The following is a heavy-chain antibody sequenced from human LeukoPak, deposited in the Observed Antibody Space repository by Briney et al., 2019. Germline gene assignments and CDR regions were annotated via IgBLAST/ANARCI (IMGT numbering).Heavy chain of an antibody. J-gene: IGHJ4*02. D-gene: IGHD3-22*01. CDR2: INPNSGGT. CDR1: GYTFTGYY. V-gene: IGHV1-2*02. Sequence: ASVKVSCKASGYTFTGYYMHWVRQAPGQGLEWMGWINPNSGGTNYAQKFQGRVTITADESTSTAYMELSSLRSEDTAVYYCAREKYYYDSSGYYATYYFDYWGQGTLVTVSS. CDR3: AREKYYYDSSGYYATYYFDY.